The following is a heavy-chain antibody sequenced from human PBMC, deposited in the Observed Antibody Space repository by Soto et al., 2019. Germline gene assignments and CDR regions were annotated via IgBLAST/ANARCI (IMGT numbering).Heavy chain of an antibody. CDR3: ARDYSREALLWLDY. D-gene: IGHD2-21*01. V-gene: IGHV1-69*13. Sequence: VKVSCKASGGTFSSYAISWVRQAPGQGLEWMGGIIPIFGTANYAQKFQGRVTITADESTSTAYMELSSLRSEDTAVYYCARDYSREALLWLDYWGQGTLVTVSS. CDR2: IIPIFGTA. J-gene: IGHJ4*02. CDR1: GGTFSSYA.